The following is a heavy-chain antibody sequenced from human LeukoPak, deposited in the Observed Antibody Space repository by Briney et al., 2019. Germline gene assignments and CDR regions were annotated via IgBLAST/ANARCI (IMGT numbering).Heavy chain of an antibody. D-gene: IGHD3-3*01. CDR1: GFTFSSYG. CDR3: TTYITIFGVVISGFDY. CDR2: IRYDGSNK. V-gene: IGHV3-30*02. J-gene: IGHJ4*02. Sequence: GGSLRLSCAASGFTFSSYGMHWVRQAPGEGLEWVAFIRYDGSNKYYADSVKGRFTISRDNSKNTLYLQMNSLKTEDTAVYYCTTYITIFGVVISGFDYWGQGTLVTVSS.